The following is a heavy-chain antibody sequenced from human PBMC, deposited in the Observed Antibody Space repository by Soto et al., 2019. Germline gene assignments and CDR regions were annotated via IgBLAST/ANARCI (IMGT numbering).Heavy chain of an antibody. Sequence: ASVKVSCKASGYTFTDYYMHWVRQAPGQGLEWMGGINPNSGGTNYAQKFQGRVTVTRVTPISTAYMELSSLRSDDTALYYCAKDHNILGVAGATGGMDVWGQGTTVTVSS. V-gene: IGHV1-2*02. CDR3: AKDHNILGVAGATGGMDV. J-gene: IGHJ6*02. D-gene: IGHD2-2*01. CDR2: INPNSGGT. CDR1: GYTFTDYY.